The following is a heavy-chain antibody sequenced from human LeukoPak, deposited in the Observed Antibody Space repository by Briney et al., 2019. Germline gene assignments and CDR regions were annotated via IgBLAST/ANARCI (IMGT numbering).Heavy chain of an antibody. CDR1: GYTFTNYG. J-gene: IGHJ6*04. CDR3: ARGRSLVVMSYMDV. Sequence: ASVKVSCNASGYTFTNYGINWLRQAPGQGLEWMGWISAYNGNTNYAQRLQGRVTMTTDTSTSTAYMELRSLRSDDTAVYFCARGRSLVVMSYMDVWGKGTTVSVSS. V-gene: IGHV1-18*01. CDR2: ISAYNGNT. D-gene: IGHD2-8*01.